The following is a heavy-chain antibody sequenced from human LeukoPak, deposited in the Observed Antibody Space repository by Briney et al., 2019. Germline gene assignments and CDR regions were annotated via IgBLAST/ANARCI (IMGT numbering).Heavy chain of an antibody. CDR2: ISYDGSNK. Sequence: PGRSLRLSCAASGFTFSSYAMHWVRQAPGKGLEWVAVISYDGSNKYYADSVKGRFTISRDNSKNTLYLQMNSLRAEDTAVYYCASNIPPRYYDSSGYYCWGQGTLVTVSS. J-gene: IGHJ4*02. V-gene: IGHV3-30-3*01. D-gene: IGHD3-22*01. CDR1: GFTFSSYA. CDR3: ASNIPPRYYDSSGYYC.